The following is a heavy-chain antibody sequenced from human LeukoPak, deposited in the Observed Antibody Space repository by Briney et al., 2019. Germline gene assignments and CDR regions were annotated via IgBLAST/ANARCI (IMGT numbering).Heavy chain of an antibody. CDR1: GGSISSGSYY. CDR2: IYTSGST. Sequence: ASETLSLTCTVSGGSISSGSYYWSWIRQPAGKGLEWIGRIYTSGSTNYNPSLKSRVTISVDTSKNQFSLKLSSVTAADTAVYYCAREWSSGWSRRDDAFDIWGQGTMVTVSS. J-gene: IGHJ3*02. CDR3: AREWSSGWSRRDDAFDI. V-gene: IGHV4-61*02. D-gene: IGHD6-19*01.